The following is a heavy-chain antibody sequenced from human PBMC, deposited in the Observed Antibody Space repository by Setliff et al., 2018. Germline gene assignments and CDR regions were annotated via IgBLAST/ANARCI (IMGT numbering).Heavy chain of an antibody. J-gene: IGHJ4*02. CDR3: SRLVRYCTTTTCQTLSGGEH. Sequence: AASVKVSCKASGYAFNNYGIAWVRQAPGQGLEWMGWINAYNGNTFYAPKLQDRVTMTTDTSTATAYSELRSLRSDDTALYFCSRLVRYCTTTTCQTLSGGEHWGQGTLVTVSS. D-gene: IGHD2-8*01. CDR2: INAYNGNT. V-gene: IGHV1-18*01. CDR1: GYAFNNYG.